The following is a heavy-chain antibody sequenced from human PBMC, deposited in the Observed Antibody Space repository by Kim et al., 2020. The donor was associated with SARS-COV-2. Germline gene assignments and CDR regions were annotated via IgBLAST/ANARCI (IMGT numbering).Heavy chain of an antibody. D-gene: IGHD1-26*01. Sequence: SVKVSCKASGDTLKNYAISWVRQAPGQGLEWMGGIIPIFGTPSHPQKFQGRVTITADESTNTAYMELTGLTSEDTALYYCASRLCHSPRCSDSFYYYYGLHFWGQGTTVTVSS. CDR1: GDTLKNYA. V-gene: IGHV1-69*13. CDR3: ASRLCHSPRCSDSFYYYYGLHF. J-gene: IGHJ6*02. CDR2: IIPIFGTP.